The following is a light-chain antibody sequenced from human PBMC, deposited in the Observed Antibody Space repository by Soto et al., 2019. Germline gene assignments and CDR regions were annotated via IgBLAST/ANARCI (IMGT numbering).Light chain of an antibody. Sequence: EIVLTQSPDTLSLSPGERATLSCRASQSVSSSYLAWYRQKPGQAPRLVMYGASSRATGIPDRFSGSGSGTDFPLIINRLEPEDFAVYYCQQYGASPRTFGQGTKVEIK. CDR3: QQYGASPRT. J-gene: IGKJ1*01. CDR1: QSVSSSY. V-gene: IGKV3-20*01. CDR2: GAS.